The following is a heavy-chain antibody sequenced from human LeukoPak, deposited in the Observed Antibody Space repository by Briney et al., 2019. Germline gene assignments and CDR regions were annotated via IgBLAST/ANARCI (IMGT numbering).Heavy chain of an antibody. V-gene: IGHV4-34*01. CDR2: INHSGST. CDR3: ARRRGYTYGPRIYFDY. Sequence: PSETLSLTCAVYGGSFSGYYWSWIRQPPGKGLEWIGEINHSGSTNYNPSLKSRVTISVDTSKNQFSLKLSSVTAADTAVYYCARRRGYTYGPRIYFDYWGQGTLVTVSS. J-gene: IGHJ4*02. D-gene: IGHD5-18*01. CDR1: GGSFSGYY.